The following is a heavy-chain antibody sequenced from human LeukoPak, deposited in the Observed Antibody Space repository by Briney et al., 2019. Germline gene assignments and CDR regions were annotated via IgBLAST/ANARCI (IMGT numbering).Heavy chain of an antibody. CDR2: ISSSSSTI. Sequence: PGGSLRLSCAASGFTFSSYSMNWVRQAPGKGLEWVSYISSSSSTIYYADSVKGRFTISRDNSKNMLYLQMSSLRAEDMAVYYCVKDRVRLYYYGMDVWGQGTTVTVSS. D-gene: IGHD3-16*01. CDR3: VKDRVRLYYYGMDV. J-gene: IGHJ6*02. V-gene: IGHV3-48*04. CDR1: GFTFSSYS.